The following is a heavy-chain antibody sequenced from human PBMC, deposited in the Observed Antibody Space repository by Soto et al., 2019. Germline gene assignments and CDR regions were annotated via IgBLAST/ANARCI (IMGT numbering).Heavy chain of an antibody. Sequence: ASVKVSCKASGYTFTFYYMHWVRQAPGQGLEWMGVIDPSGGTTSYARKFQGRVTMTRDTSTSTVYMELSSLRSEDTAVYYCARVGYYGWGTYYGLGDYWGQGTLVTVS. J-gene: IGHJ4*02. D-gene: IGHD3-10*01. CDR3: ARVGYYGWGTYYGLGDY. CDR1: GYTFTFYY. V-gene: IGHV1-46*01. CDR2: IDPSGGTT.